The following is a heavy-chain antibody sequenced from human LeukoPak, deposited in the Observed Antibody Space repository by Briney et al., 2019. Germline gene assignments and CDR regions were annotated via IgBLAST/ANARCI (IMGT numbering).Heavy chain of an antibody. D-gene: IGHD4-23*01. J-gene: IGHJ4*02. V-gene: IGHV4-59*01. CDR2: IYYSGST. Sequence: SETLSLTCTVPGGSISSYYWSWIRQPPGKGLEWIGYIYYSGSTNYNPSLKSRVTISVDTSKNQFSLKLSSVTAADTAVYYCARNPGDDYGGNLPFDYWGQGTLVTVSS. CDR3: ARNPGDDYGGNLPFDY. CDR1: GGSISSYY.